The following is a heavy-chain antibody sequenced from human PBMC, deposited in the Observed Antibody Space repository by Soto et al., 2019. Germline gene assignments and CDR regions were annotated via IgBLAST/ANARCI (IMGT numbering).Heavy chain of an antibody. D-gene: IGHD5-12*01. CDR1: GFTVSSNY. Sequence: GGSLRLSCAASGFTVSSNYMSWVRQAPGKGLEWVSVIYSGGSTYYADSVKGRFTISRHNSKNTLYLQMNSLRAEDTAVYYCARALGGYDYSSGLVPYYYYYMDVWGKGTTVTVSS. J-gene: IGHJ6*03. CDR3: ARALGGYDYSSGLVPYYYYYMDV. CDR2: IYSGGST. V-gene: IGHV3-53*04.